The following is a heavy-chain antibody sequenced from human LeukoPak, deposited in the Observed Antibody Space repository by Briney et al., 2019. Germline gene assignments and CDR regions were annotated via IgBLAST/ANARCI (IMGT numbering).Heavy chain of an antibody. J-gene: IGHJ4*02. CDR3: ARAGGSGSGYSSGWYYDY. D-gene: IGHD6-19*01. CDR2: INAGNGNT. Sequence: WASVKVSCKAPGYTFTSYAMHWVRQAPGQRLEWMGWINAGNGNTKYSQKFQGRVTITRDTSASTAYMELSSLRSEDTAVYYCARAGGSGSGYSSGWYYDYWGQGTLSPSPQ. V-gene: IGHV1-3*01. CDR1: GYTFTSYA.